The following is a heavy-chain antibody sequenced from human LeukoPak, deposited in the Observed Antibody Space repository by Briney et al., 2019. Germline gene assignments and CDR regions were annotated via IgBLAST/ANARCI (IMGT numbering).Heavy chain of an antibody. V-gene: IGHV1-69*13. Sequence: GASVNVSCKASGGTFSHYAIRWVRQAPGQGLAWMGRIFPIFCTANHAQKFQGRVTITADESTSTAYMELSSLRSEDTAVYYCARGGGYDPFDYWGQGTLVTVSS. D-gene: IGHD5-12*01. J-gene: IGHJ4*02. CDR2: IFPIFCTA. CDR3: ARGGGYDPFDY. CDR1: GGTFSHYA.